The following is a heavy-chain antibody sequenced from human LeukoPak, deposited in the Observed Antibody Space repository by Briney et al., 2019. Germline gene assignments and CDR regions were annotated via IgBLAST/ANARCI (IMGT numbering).Heavy chain of an antibody. D-gene: IGHD3-22*01. CDR2: INSDGSST. CDR1: GFIFSNYW. J-gene: IGHJ4*02. CDR3: ARFNGYCDSFDY. V-gene: IGHV3-74*01. Sequence: GGSLRLSCAASGFIFSNYWMHWVRHAPGKGLVWVSRINSDGSSTSYADSVKGRFTISRDNAKNTLYLQMNSLRAEDTAVYYCARFNGYCDSFDYWGQGTLVTVSS.